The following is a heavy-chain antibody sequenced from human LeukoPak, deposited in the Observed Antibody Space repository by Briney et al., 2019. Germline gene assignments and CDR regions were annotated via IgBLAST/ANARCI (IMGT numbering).Heavy chain of an antibody. CDR3: ARVRAEEWDDLYYYYMDV. V-gene: IGHV4-4*07. D-gene: IGHD1-26*01. Sequence: SETLSLTCTVSGGSISNYDWSWIRQPAGKGLEWIGRIYTSGSTNYNPSLKSRVTMSEDTSKKQFSLKLSSVTAADTAVYYCARVRAEEWDDLYYYYMDVWGKGTTVTISS. J-gene: IGHJ6*03. CDR2: IYTSGST. CDR1: GGSISNYD.